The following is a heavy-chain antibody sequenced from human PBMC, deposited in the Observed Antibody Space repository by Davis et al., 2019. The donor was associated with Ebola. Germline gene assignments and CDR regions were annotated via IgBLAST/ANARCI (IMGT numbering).Heavy chain of an antibody. CDR2: IYTSGST. CDR3: ARDRYSSSWYVDDAFDI. CDR1: GGSISSYY. D-gene: IGHD6-13*01. J-gene: IGHJ3*02. Sequence: PSETLSLTCTVSGGSISSYYWSWIRQPAGKGLEWIGRIYTSGSTNYNPSLKSRVTMSVDTSKNQFSLKLSPVTAADTAVYYCARDRYSSSWYVDDAFDIWGQGTMVTVSS. V-gene: IGHV4-4*07.